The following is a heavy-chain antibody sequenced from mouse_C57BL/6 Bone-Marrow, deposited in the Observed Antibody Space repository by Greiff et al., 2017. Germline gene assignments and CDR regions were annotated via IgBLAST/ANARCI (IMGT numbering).Heavy chain of an antibody. D-gene: IGHD1-1*01. CDR1: GFNIKDDY. V-gene: IGHV14-4*01. CDR2: IDPENGDT. CDR3: TRGRAWFAY. Sequence: EVQLQQSGAELVRPGASVKLSCTASGFNIKDDYMHWVKQRPEQGLEWIGWIDPENGDTEYASKFQGKATITADTSSNTAYLQRSSLTSEDTAVYYCTRGRAWFAYWGQGTLVTVSA. J-gene: IGHJ3*01.